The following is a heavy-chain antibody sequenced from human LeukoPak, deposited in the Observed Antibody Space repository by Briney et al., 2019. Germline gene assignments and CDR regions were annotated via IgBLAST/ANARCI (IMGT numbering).Heavy chain of an antibody. Sequence: YPSQTLSLTCTVSGGSISSSSYYWGWIRQPPGKGLEWIGSIYYSGSTYYNPSLKSRVTISVDTSKNQFSLKLSSVTAADTAVYYCATSWESGLGWELLLQAAFDIWGQGTMVTVSS. CDR3: ATSWESGLGWELLLQAAFDI. CDR1: GGSISSSSYY. CDR2: IYYSGST. D-gene: IGHD1-26*01. J-gene: IGHJ3*02. V-gene: IGHV4-39*01.